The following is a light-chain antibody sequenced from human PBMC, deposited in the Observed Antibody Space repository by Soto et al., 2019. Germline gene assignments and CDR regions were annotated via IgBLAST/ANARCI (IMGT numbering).Light chain of an antibody. J-gene: IGLJ3*02. CDR1: NSDVGSYNR. CDR2: EVN. Sequence: QSALTQPASVSGSPGQSIAISCTGTNSDVGSYNRVSWYQHHPGKAPTLMIYEVNNRPSGVSDRFSGSKSGNTASLTISGLQAEDEADYYCCSSVGSPNWVFGGGTKVTVL. V-gene: IGLV2-23*02. CDR3: CSSVGSPNWV.